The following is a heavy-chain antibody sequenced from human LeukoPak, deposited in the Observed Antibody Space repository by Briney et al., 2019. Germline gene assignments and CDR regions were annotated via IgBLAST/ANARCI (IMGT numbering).Heavy chain of an antibody. CDR2: ISSGSSYI. V-gene: IGHV3-21*01. J-gene: IGHJ4*02. CDR1: GFTFSTYS. D-gene: IGHD1-26*01. Sequence: GGSLRLSCAASGFTFSTYSMDWVRQAPGKGLEWVSSISSGSSYIYYADSVKGRFTISRDNAKNSLYLQMNSLRAEDTAVYYCARREVGATLGDWGQGTLVTVSS. CDR3: ARREVGATLGD.